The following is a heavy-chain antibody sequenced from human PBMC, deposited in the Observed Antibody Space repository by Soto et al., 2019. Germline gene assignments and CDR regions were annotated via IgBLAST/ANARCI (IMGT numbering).Heavy chain of an antibody. V-gene: IGHV3-30*18. J-gene: IGHJ6*02. Sequence: GESLKISCAASGFTFSSYGMHWVRQAPGKGLEWVAVISYDGSNKYYADSVKGRFTISRDNSKNTLYLQMNSLRAEDTAVYYCAKASTAELDYYYYGMDVWGQGTTVTVSS. CDR3: AKASTAELDYYYYGMDV. D-gene: IGHD1-7*01. CDR1: GFTFSSYG. CDR2: ISYDGSNK.